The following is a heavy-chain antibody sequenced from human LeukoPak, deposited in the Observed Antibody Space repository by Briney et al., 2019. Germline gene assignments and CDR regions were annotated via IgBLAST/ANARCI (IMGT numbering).Heavy chain of an antibody. J-gene: IGHJ4*02. D-gene: IGHD6-19*01. V-gene: IGHV3-21*01. CDR2: ISSSSSYI. Sequence: GGSLRLSCAASGFTFSSYAMSWVRQAPGKGLEWVSSISSSSSYIYYADSVKGRFTISRDNAKNSLYLQMNSLRAEDTAVYYCASYSYSSGWYSDYWGQGTLVTVSS. CDR1: GFTFSSYA. CDR3: ASYSYSSGWYSDY.